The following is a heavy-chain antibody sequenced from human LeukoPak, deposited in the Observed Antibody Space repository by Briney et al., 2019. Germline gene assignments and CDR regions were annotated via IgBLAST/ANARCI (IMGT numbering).Heavy chain of an antibody. CDR2: INHSGST. V-gene: IGHV4-34*01. CDR3: ARGHKDIVVVVAAYFDY. D-gene: IGHD2-15*01. J-gene: IGHJ4*02. CDR1: GGSFSGYY. Sequence: TSETLSLTCAVYGGSFSGYYWSWIRQPPGKGLEWIGEINHSGSTNYNPSLKSRVTISVDTSKNQFSLKLSSVTAADTAVYYCARGHKDIVVVVAAYFDYWGQGTLVTVSS.